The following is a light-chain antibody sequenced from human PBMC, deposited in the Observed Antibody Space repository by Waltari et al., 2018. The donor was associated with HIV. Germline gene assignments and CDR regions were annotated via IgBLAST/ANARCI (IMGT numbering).Light chain of an antibody. CDR2: EVS. CDR3: TSYAGRDNLYV. CDR1: SSDVGGYAY. J-gene: IGLJ1*01. V-gene: IGLV2-8*01. Sequence: QSALTQPPSASGSPGQSVTISCTGTSSDVGGYAYVSRYQHHPGKGPKLMIYEVSKRPSGVPDRFSGSKSGNTASLTVSGLQAEDEADYFCTSYAGRDNLYVFGTGTKVTVL.